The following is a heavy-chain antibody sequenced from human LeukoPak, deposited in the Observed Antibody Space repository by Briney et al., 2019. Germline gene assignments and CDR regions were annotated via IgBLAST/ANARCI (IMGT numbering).Heavy chain of an antibody. J-gene: IGHJ4*02. CDR2: IVVGSGNT. Sequence: SVNLSCKSSGFTFTSSAMQRERQARGQRLERIGWIVVGSGNTNYAQKFQERVTITRDMSTSTAYMELSSLRSEDAAVYYCAAGEYYYDSSGYYLGYWGQGTLVTVSS. CDR1: GFTFTSSA. V-gene: IGHV1-58*02. D-gene: IGHD3-22*01. CDR3: AAGEYYYDSSGYYLGY.